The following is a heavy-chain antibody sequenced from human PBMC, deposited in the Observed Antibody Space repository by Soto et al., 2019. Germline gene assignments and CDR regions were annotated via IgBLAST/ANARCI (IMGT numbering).Heavy chain of an antibody. CDR3: ARVRGPNYGSGGSCYPQDPFDI. J-gene: IGHJ3*02. CDR2: INPNSGGT. V-gene: IGHV1-2*02. CDR1: GYTFTGYY. Sequence: SVKVSCKASGYTFTGYYMHWVRQAPGQGLEWMGWINPNSGGTNYAQKFQGRVTMTRDTSISTAYMELSRLRSDDTAVYYCARVRGPNYGSGGSCYPQDPFDIWGQGRMVTVSS. D-gene: IGHD2-15*01.